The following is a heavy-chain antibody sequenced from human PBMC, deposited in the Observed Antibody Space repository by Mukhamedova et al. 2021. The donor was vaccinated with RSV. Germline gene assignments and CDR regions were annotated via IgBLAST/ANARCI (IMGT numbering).Heavy chain of an antibody. CDR3: TKGVNYEWHTGRGGIDY. V-gene: IGHV3-9*03. Sequence: GKGRFTISRDNAKNSLYLQMNSLRAEDMALYYCTKGVNYEWHTGRGGIDYWGQGTLVTVSS. D-gene: IGHD1-7*01. J-gene: IGHJ4*02.